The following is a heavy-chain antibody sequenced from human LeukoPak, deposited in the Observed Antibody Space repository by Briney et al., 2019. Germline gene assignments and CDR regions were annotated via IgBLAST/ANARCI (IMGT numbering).Heavy chain of an antibody. CDR2: IYYSGST. V-gene: IGHV4-39*01. CDR3: ARRDIVVVVAARIFDY. D-gene: IGHD2-15*01. CDR1: GGSISSSSYY. Sequence: PSETLSLTCTVSGGSISSSSYYWGWIRQPPGKGLEWIGSIYYSGSTYYNPSLKSRVTISVDTSKNQFSLKLSSVTAADTAVYYCARRDIVVVVAARIFDYWGQGTLVTVSS. J-gene: IGHJ4*02.